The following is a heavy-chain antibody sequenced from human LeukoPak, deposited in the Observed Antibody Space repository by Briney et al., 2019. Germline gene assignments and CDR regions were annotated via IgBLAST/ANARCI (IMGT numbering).Heavy chain of an antibody. CDR3: GKDYGPKQLVFFDS. V-gene: IGHV3-23*01. CDR1: GFTFSSYA. CDR2: ISENGGTT. D-gene: IGHD6-13*01. J-gene: IGHJ4*02. Sequence: PGGSLRLSCAASGFTFSSYALSWVRQAPGKGLEWVSGISENGGTTFYADSVKGRFTITRDNSKNTLYVQMNSLRGEDTAVYYCGKDYGPKQLVFFDSWGQGTLVTVSS.